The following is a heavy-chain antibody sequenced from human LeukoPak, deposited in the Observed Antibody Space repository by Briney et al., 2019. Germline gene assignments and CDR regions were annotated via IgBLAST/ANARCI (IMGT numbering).Heavy chain of an antibody. V-gene: IGHV3-53*01. CDR1: GFIVSSNY. Sequence: PGGSLSLSCTASGFIVSSNYMGWVRQAPGKGLEWVSIIYRGETTYYSDSVKGRFTISRDNSKNTLYLQMNSLRAEDTAVYYCAGMSVNGYSPYWGQGTLVTVSS. D-gene: IGHD5-18*01. J-gene: IGHJ4*02. CDR3: AGMSVNGYSPY. CDR2: IYRGETT.